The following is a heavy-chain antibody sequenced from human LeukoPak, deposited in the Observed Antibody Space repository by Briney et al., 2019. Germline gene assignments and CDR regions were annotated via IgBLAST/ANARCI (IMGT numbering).Heavy chain of an antibody. CDR1: GFTFSSYW. V-gene: IGHV3-7*01. D-gene: IGHD3-3*01. J-gene: IGHJ4*02. Sequence: GGSLRLSCAASGFTFSSYWMSWVRQAPGKGLEWVANIKQDGGEIYYVDSVKGRFTISRDNAKNSLYLQMNSLRAEDTAVYYCARLREIPVFGVVTKSTSYFDYWGQGTLVTVSS. CDR2: IKQDGGEI. CDR3: ARLREIPVFGVVTKSTSYFDY.